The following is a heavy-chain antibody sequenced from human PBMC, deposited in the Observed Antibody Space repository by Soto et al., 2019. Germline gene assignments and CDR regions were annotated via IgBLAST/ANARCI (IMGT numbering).Heavy chain of an antibody. J-gene: IGHJ5*02. CDR2: IFSNDEK. D-gene: IGHD2-15*01. Sequence: QVTLKESGPVLVKPTETLTLTCTVSGFSLSNARMGVSWIRQPPGKALEWLAHIFSNDEKSYSTSLKSRLTISKDTSKSQVVLTMTNMDPVDTATYSCARMTRCSGGSCYSNNWFDPWGQGTLVTVSS. CDR3: ARMTRCSGGSCYSNNWFDP. V-gene: IGHV2-26*01. CDR1: GFSLSNARMG.